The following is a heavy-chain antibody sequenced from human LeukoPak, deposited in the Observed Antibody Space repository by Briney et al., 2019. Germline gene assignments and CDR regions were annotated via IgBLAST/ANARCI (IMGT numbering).Heavy chain of an antibody. Sequence: SETLSLTCAVYGGSFRGYYWSWIRQPPGKGLEWIGEINHSGSTNYNPSLKSRVTISVDTSKNQFSLKPSSVTAEDTAVYYCARGFRRGSTNWGQGTLVTVSS. V-gene: IGHV4-34*01. CDR2: INHSGST. CDR3: ARGFRRGSTN. D-gene: IGHD2-2*01. CDR1: GGSFRGYY. J-gene: IGHJ4*02.